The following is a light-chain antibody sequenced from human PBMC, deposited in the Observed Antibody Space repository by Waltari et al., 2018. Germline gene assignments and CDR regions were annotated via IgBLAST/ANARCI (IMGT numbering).Light chain of an antibody. CDR1: QDVKNN. CDR2: GAS. Sequence: DIQMTQSPSSLSASVGDRVIITCQASQDVKNNLNWYQQKPGRAPRFLIYGASNLEPGVPSRFSGSGSGTDFVLTISSLQPEDFATYYCQQYDFLPLTFGSGTKVDI. CDR3: QQYDFLPLT. J-gene: IGKJ3*01. V-gene: IGKV1-33*01.